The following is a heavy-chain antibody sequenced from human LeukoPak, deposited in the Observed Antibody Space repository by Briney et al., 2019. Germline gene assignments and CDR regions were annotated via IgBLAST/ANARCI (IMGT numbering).Heavy chain of an antibody. Sequence: PSETLSLTCAVYGGSFSGYYWSWIRQPPGKGLEWIGEINHSGSTNYNPSPKSRVTISVDTSKNQFSLKLSSVTAADTAVYYCARARYGDYPYDYWGQGTLVTVSS. CDR3: ARARYGDYPYDY. D-gene: IGHD4-17*01. CDR2: INHSGST. CDR1: GGSFSGYY. V-gene: IGHV4-34*01. J-gene: IGHJ4*02.